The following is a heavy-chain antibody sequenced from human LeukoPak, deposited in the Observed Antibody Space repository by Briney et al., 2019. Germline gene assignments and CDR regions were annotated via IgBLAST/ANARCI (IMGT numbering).Heavy chain of an antibody. CDR3: ATRANSDGYNLGY. CDR1: GFTFSSYA. D-gene: IGHD5-24*01. CDR2: ISGSGGST. V-gene: IGHV3-23*01. J-gene: IGHJ4*02. Sequence: GGSLRLSCAASGFTFSSYAMSWVRQAPEKGLEWVSAISGSGGSTYYADSVRGRFTISRDNSKNTLYLQMNSLRAEDTAVYYCATRANSDGYNLGYWGQGTLVTVSS.